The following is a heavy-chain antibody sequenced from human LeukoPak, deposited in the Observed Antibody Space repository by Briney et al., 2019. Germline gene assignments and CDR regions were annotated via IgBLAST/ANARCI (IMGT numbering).Heavy chain of an antibody. CDR2: IYYSGST. V-gene: IGHV4-59*01. Sequence: SETLSLTCTVSGGSISSYYWSWIRQPPGKGLEWIGYIYYSGSTNYNPSLKSRVTISVDTSKNQFSLKLSSVTAADTAVYYCARLKLWFGELVGFDPWGQGTLVTVSS. CDR3: ARLKLWFGELVGFDP. J-gene: IGHJ5*02. CDR1: GGSISSYY. D-gene: IGHD3-10*01.